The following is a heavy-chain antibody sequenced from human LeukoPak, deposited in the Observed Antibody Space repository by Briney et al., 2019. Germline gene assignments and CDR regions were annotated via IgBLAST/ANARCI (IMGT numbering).Heavy chain of an antibody. CDR3: ARGYYGSGSPDN. J-gene: IGHJ4*02. V-gene: IGHV1-2*02. CDR2: INPKGGGT. D-gene: IGHD3-10*01. Sequence: ASVKVSCKASGYTFTGYYMHWVRQAPGQGLEWMGWINPKGGGTNYAQKFQGRVSMTRDTSISTTYMELSRLRSDDTAMYYCARGYYGSGSPDNWGQGTLVTVSS. CDR1: GYTFTGYY.